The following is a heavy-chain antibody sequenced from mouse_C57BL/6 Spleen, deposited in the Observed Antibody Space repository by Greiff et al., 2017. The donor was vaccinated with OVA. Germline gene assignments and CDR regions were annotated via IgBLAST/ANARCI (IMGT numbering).Heavy chain of an antibody. Sequence: EVKLVESEGGLVQPGRSMKLSCTASGFTFSDYYMAWVRQVPEKGLEWVANINYDGSSTYYLDSLKSRFIISRDNAKNILYLQMSSLKSEDTATYYCARGPSIYYYGGYFDYWGQGTTLTVSS. CDR3: ARGPSIYYYGGYFDY. CDR1: GFTFSDYY. J-gene: IGHJ2*01. CDR2: INYDGSST. V-gene: IGHV5-16*01. D-gene: IGHD1-1*01.